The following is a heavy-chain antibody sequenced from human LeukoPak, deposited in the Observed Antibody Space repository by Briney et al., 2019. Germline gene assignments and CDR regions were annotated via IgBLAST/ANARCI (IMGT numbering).Heavy chain of an antibody. J-gene: IGHJ4*02. V-gene: IGHV3-48*03. CDR3: ARGLRTDFWSGYYSYFDY. Sequence: GGSLTLSCAASGFTLSSYEMNWVRRAPGKGLEWVSYISSSGNTIYYADSVKGRFTISRDNAKNSLYLQMNSLRAEDTAVYYCARGLRTDFWSGYYSYFDYWGQGTLVTVSS. CDR1: GFTLSSYE. D-gene: IGHD3-3*01. CDR2: ISSSGNTI.